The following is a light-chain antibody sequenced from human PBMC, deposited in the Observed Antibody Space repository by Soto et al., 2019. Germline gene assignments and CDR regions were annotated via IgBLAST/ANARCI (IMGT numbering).Light chain of an antibody. Sequence: DIQMTQSPSFVSASVVDRVTISFRASQVITSWLAWYQQKPGKAPKLLIYDASSLESGVPSRFSGSGSGTEFTLTISSLQPDDFATYYGQQYNSYSPLTFGGGTKVDIK. CDR3: QQYNSYSPLT. CDR2: DAS. CDR1: QVITSW. V-gene: IGKV1-5*01. J-gene: IGKJ4*01.